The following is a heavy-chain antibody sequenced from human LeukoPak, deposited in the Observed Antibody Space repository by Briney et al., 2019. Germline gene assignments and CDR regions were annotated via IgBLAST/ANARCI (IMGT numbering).Heavy chain of an antibody. V-gene: IGHV3-21*01. J-gene: IGHJ4*02. CDR1: GFTFSSYS. CDR3: ARSHMYYYDSSGYLASDY. D-gene: IGHD3-22*01. CDR2: IRSSSSYI. Sequence: GGSLRLSCAASGFTFSSYSMNWVRQAPGKGLEWVSSIRSSSSYIYYADSVKGRFTISRDNAKNSLYLQMNSLRAEDTAVYYCARSHMYYYDSSGYLASDYWGQGTLVTVSS.